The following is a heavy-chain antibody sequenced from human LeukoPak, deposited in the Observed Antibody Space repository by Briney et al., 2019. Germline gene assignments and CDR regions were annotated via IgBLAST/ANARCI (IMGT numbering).Heavy chain of an antibody. CDR3: ARDGAARGSGSFGD. Sequence: GGSLRLSCVASGLTFSNYWMSWVRQAPGKGLEWVANMNQDGSEKHYVDSVKGRFTISRDNAKNSLYLQMNSLRAEDTAVYYCARDGAARGSGSFGDWGQGTLLTVSS. V-gene: IGHV3-7*01. J-gene: IGHJ4*02. D-gene: IGHD3-10*01. CDR1: GLTFSNYW. CDR2: MNQDGSEK.